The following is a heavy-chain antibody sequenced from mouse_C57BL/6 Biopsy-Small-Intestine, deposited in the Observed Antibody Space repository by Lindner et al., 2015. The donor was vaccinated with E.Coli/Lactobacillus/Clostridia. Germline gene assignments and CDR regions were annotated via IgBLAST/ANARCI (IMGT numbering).Heavy chain of an antibody. J-gene: IGHJ2*01. CDR2: ILPGSGIV. Sequence: VQLQESGAELMKPGASVKLSCKATGYTFTVYWIEWVKQRPGHGLGWIGEILPGSGIVNYNEKFKGKATFTADTSSNTAYMQLSSLTTEDSAIYYCARSPELGRNYWGQGTTLTVSS. CDR3: ARSPELGRNY. V-gene: IGHV1-9*01. D-gene: IGHD4-1*01. CDR1: GYTFTVYW.